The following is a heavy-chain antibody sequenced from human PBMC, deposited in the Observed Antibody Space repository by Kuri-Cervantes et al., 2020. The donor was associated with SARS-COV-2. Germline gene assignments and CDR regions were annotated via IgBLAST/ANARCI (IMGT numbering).Heavy chain of an antibody. CDR3: ARSTPFRRLVVISQGGAFDI. D-gene: IGHD3-22*01. V-gene: IGHV1-45*02. Sequence: SVKVSCKASGDTFTYRFLHWVRQAPGQAPEWMGWITPFNGNTSYAQKFQDRVTITRDRSASTAYMELSSLRSEDTAMYYCARSTPFRRLVVISQGGAFDIWSQGTMVTVSS. CDR2: ITPFNGNT. J-gene: IGHJ3*02. CDR1: GDTFTYRF.